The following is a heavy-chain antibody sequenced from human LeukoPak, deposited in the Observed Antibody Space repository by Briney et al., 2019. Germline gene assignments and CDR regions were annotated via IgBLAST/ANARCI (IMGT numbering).Heavy chain of an antibody. Sequence: SETLSLTCTVSGGSISAYYWSWIRQPAGKGLEWIGPIHTSGSTNYNPSLKSRVTMSVDTSKNQFSLKLSSVTAADTAVYYCARDMALHPYNWFDPWGQGTLVTVSS. V-gene: IGHV4-4*07. CDR2: IHTSGST. CDR1: GGSISAYY. CDR3: ARDMALHPYNWFDP. D-gene: IGHD3-10*01. J-gene: IGHJ5*02.